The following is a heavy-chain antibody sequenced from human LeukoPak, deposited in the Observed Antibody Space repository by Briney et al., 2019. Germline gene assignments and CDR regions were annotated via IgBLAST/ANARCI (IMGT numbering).Heavy chain of an antibody. CDR1: GGSFSGYY. J-gene: IGHJ6*03. Sequence: SETLSLTCAVYGGSFSGYYWSWIRQPPGKGLEWIGEINHSGSTNYNPSLKSRVTISVDTSKNQFSLKLSSVTAADTAVYYCARAVYYMDVWGKGTTVTVSS. V-gene: IGHV4-34*01. CDR2: INHSGST. CDR3: ARAVYYMDV.